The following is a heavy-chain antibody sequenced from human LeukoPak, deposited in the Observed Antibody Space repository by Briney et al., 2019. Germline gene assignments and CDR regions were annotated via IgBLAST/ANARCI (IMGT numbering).Heavy chain of an antibody. V-gene: IGHV3-23*01. D-gene: IGHD4-11*01. J-gene: IGHJ3*01. CDR3: ANEYSKGDV. CDR2: ISGSGTST. CDR1: GFIFSNYV. Sequence: PGGSLRLSCVASGFIFSNYVMNWVRQAPGKGLECVSSISGSGTSTYYADSVKDRFTSSRDNSKNTLYLQMNSLRAEDTAIYYCANEYSKGDVWGQGTTVTVSS.